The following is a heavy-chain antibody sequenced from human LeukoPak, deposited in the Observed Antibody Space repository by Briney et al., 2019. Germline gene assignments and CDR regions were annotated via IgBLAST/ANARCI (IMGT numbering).Heavy chain of an antibody. J-gene: IGHJ4*02. D-gene: IGHD3-3*01. CDR3: ASAYYDFWSGYTYYFDY. V-gene: IGHV4-59*08. CDR2: IYYSGTT. Sequence: SETLSLTCTVSGGSISSFYWSWIRQPPGKGLEWIGYIYYSGTTKYSPSLKSRVIISVDTSKNQFSLSLSSVTAADTAVYYCASAYYDFWSGYTYYFDYWGQGTLVTVSS. CDR1: GGSISSFY.